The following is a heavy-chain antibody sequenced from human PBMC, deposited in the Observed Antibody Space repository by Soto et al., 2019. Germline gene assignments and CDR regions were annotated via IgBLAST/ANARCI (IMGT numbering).Heavy chain of an antibody. Sequence: EVRLVASGGGLVKPGGSLRLSCAASGFIFTSNSMNWVRQVPGKGLQWLSSISSSGTFKSYGDSVKGRFTISRDNAKNSLFLQMNNLRGEDTGLYYWARGPPHGGTPSWDAESWGQGTLVTVSS. CDR1: GFIFTSNS. CDR3: ARGPPHGGTPSWDAES. J-gene: IGHJ4*02. CDR2: ISSSGTFK. D-gene: IGHD2-15*01. V-gene: IGHV3-21*01.